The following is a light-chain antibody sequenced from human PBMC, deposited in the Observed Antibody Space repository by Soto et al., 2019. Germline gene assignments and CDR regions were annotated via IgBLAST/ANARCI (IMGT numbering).Light chain of an antibody. CDR2: GIS. CDR3: QQYGSSGT. Sequence: RQVANTRTSRSGEKPNQSCRASQSVTSNYLAWYQQKPGQAPRLLIYGISSRATGVPDRFSGSGSGTDFTLTICRLEPEDFAVYYCQQYGSSGTFGQGTKVDI. J-gene: IGKJ1*01. CDR1: QSVTSNY. V-gene: IGKV3-20*01.